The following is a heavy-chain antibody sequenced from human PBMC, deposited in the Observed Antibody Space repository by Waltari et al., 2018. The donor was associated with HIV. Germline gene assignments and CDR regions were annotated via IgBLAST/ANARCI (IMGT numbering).Heavy chain of an antibody. CDR2: ISGSDQKA. Sequence: EVQLLESGGGLVQPGGSLRHSCTVSGFPFGTDTLKWVRQVQGKGLEWVSTISGSDQKALYADSVRGRFTLFRDNSKNTLNLQMNSLAVEDTAIYYCVRGGWGTIVDYWGQGSLVTVSS. CDR1: GFPFGTDT. D-gene: IGHD3-16*01. CDR3: VRGGWGTIVDY. J-gene: IGHJ4*02. V-gene: IGHV3-23*01.